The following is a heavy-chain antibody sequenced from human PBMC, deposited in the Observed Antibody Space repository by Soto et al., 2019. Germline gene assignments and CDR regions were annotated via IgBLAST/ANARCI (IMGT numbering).Heavy chain of an antibody. Sequence: VQLVESGGVLVQPGRSLTLSCAASGFNFDDYAMHWVRQATANGLEWFSGIDWNCDTTGYADSVQGRFTISRDNARYSLYLDMNILRAEDTALYYCAKCRSSWVVSVMDVWGPGTTVIAS. CDR2: IDWNCDTT. J-gene: IGHJ6*02. CDR3: AKCRSSWVVSVMDV. D-gene: IGHD1-26*01. CDR1: GFNFDDYA. V-gene: IGHV3-9*01.